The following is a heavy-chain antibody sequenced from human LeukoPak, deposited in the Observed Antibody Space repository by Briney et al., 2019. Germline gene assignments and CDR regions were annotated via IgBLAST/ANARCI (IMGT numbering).Heavy chain of an antibody. V-gene: IGHV1-69*05. CDR1: GGTFSSYA. Sequence: SVKLCCKASGGTFSSYAISWVRQAPGQGLQWMGRIIPIFGTANYAQKFQGRVTITTDESTSTAYMELSSLRSEDTAVYYCARASARYDYVWGSYRTSFDYWGQGTLVTVSS. D-gene: IGHD3-16*02. CDR2: IIPIFGTA. CDR3: ARASARYDYVWGSYRTSFDY. J-gene: IGHJ4*02.